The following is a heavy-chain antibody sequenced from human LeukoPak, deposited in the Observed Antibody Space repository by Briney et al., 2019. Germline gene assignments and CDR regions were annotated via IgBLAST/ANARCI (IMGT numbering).Heavy chain of an antibody. CDR2: IYSGGST. Sequence: GGSLRLSCAASGFTVSSNYMNWVRQAPGKGLEWVSVIYSGGSTYYADSVKGRFTISRDNSKNTLYLQMNSLRAEDTAVYYCASHSSGWYKNAFDIWGQGTMVTVSS. V-gene: IGHV3-66*04. D-gene: IGHD6-19*01. J-gene: IGHJ3*02. CDR1: GFTVSSNY. CDR3: ASHSSGWYKNAFDI.